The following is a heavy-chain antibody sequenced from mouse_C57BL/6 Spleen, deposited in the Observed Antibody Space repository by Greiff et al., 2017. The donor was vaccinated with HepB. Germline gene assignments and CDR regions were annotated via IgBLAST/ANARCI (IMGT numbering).Heavy chain of an antibody. V-gene: IGHV5-17*01. CDR1: GFTFSDYG. CDR2: ISSGSSTI. J-gene: IGHJ1*03. CDR3: ARKEERDWYFDV. Sequence: EVQVVESGGGLVKPGGSLKLSCAASGFTFSDYGMHWVRQAPEKGLEWVAYISSGSSTIYYADTVKGRFTISRDNAKNTLFLQMTSLRSEDTAMYYCARKEERDWYFDVWGTGTTVTVSS.